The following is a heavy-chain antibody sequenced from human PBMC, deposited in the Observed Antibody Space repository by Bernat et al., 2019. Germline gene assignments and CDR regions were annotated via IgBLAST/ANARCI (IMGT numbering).Heavy chain of an antibody. D-gene: IGHD4-17*01. CDR3: ARDHATVTTYTPHWYFDL. CDR1: GYTFTSYY. V-gene: IGHV1-46*01. CDR2: INPSGGST. J-gene: IGHJ2*01. Sequence: QVQLVQSGAEVKKPGASVKVSCKASGYTFTSYYMHWVRQAPGQGLEWMGIINPSGGSTSYAQKFQGRVTMTRDTSTSTVYMELSSLRSEDTAVYYCARDHATVTTYTPHWYFDLWGRGTLVTVSS.